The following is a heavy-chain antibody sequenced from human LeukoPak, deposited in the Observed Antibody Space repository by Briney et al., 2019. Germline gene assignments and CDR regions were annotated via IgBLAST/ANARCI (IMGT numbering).Heavy chain of an antibody. CDR3: ARDRDPFYDTYTYYGMDV. Sequence: PGGSLRLSCAASGFTFSSYGMHWVRQAPGKGLEWVAFIRYDGSNKYYADSVKGRFTISRDNSKNTLYLQMNSLRAEDTAVYYCARDRDPFYDTYTYYGMDVWGQGTTVTVSS. D-gene: IGHD5/OR15-5a*01. V-gene: IGHV3-30*02. CDR1: GFTFSSYG. CDR2: IRYDGSNK. J-gene: IGHJ6*02.